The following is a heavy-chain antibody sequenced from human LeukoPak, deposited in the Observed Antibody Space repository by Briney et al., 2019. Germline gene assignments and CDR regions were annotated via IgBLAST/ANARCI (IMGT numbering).Heavy chain of an antibody. J-gene: IGHJ4*02. CDR1: GFTVDGHY. CDR2: VYSGGTT. Sequence: GGSLRLSCAASGFTVDGHYMNWVRQAPGKGLEWVSVVYSGGTTFYADSVKGRFTISRDNSKNMLYPHMNSLRAEDTAVYYCARHLWFDYWGQGTLVTVSS. V-gene: IGHV3-66*04. D-gene: IGHD3-16*01. CDR3: ARHLWFDY.